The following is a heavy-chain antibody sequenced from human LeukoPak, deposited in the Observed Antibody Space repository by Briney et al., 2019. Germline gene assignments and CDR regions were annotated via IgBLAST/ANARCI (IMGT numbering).Heavy chain of an antibody. V-gene: IGHV3-30*01. D-gene: IGHD6-13*01. CDR2: ISNDGGNK. J-gene: IGHJ4*02. CDR3: ARDFREGLAAAPHY. Sequence: GRSLTLSCAASGFTFSSYGMHWVRQAPGKGLDWVAVISNDGGNKYYADSVKGRFTISRDNSKNTLYLQLNSLRAEDTAVYYCARDFREGLAAAPHYWGQGTLVTVSS. CDR1: GFTFSSYG.